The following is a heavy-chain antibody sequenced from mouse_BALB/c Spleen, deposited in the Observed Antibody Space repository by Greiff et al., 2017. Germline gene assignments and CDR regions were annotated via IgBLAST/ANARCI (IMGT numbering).Heavy chain of an antibody. CDR2: ISYDGSN. V-gene: IGHV3-6*02. Sequence: EVKLQESGPGLVKPSQSLSLTCSVTGYSITSGYYWNWIRQFPGNKLEWMGYISYDGSNNYNPSLKNRISITRDTSKNQFFLKLNSVTTEDTATYYCASYGSWYFDVWGAGTTVTVSS. CDR3: ASYGSWYFDV. J-gene: IGHJ1*01. CDR1: GYSITSGYY. D-gene: IGHD1-1*01.